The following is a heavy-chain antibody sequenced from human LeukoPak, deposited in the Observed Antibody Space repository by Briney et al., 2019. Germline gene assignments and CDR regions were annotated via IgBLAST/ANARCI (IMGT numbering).Heavy chain of an antibody. CDR1: GGTFSSYA. Sequence: ASVKVSCKASGGTFSSYAISWVRQAPGQGLEWMGWISAYNGNTNYAQKLQGRVTMTTDTSTSTAYMELRSLRSDDTAVYYCARDHGFGDGYKAGYFDYWGQGTLVTVSS. J-gene: IGHJ4*02. CDR3: ARDHGFGDGYKAGYFDY. D-gene: IGHD5-24*01. V-gene: IGHV1-18*01. CDR2: ISAYNGNT.